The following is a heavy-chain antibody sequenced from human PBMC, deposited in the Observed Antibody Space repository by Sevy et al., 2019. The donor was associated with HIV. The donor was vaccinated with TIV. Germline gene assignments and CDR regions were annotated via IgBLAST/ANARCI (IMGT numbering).Heavy chain of an antibody. V-gene: IGHV3-23*01. CDR1: GFAFYDYS. CDR3: AREGCTRPHDY. Sequence: GGCLRLSCAASGFAFYDYSMSWIRQAPGKGLEWVATLSFGCGKINYADSVKGRFTISRDNSKNSFYLQMDNLRVEGRALYYWAREGCTRPHDYWGQGTRVTVSS. CDR2: LSFGCGKI. D-gene: IGHD2-8*01. J-gene: IGHJ4*02.